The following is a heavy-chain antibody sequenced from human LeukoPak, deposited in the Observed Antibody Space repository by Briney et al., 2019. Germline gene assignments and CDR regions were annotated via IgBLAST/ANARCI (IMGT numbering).Heavy chain of an antibody. CDR3: ARGRAAAGQYYFDY. CDR1: GGSISSYY. Sequence: SETLSLTCTVSGGSISSYYWSWIRQPPGKGLEWIGYIYYSGSTNYNPSLKSRVTMSVDTSKNQFSLKLTSVTAADTAVYYCARGRAAAGQYYFDYWGQGTLVTVSS. D-gene: IGHD6-13*01. V-gene: IGHV4-59*08. CDR2: IYYSGST. J-gene: IGHJ4*02.